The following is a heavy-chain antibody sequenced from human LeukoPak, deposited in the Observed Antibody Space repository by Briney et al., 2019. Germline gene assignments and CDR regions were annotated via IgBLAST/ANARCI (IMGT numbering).Heavy chain of an antibody. CDR3: AKVIRYDLDAFDI. Sequence: SETLSLTCTVSGGSISSGSYYWSWIRQPAGKGLEWIGRIYTSGSTNYNPSLKSRVTISVDTSKNQFSLKLSSVTAADTAVYYCAKVIRYDLDAFDIWGQGTMVTVSS. CDR2: IYTSGST. CDR1: GGSISSGSYY. D-gene: IGHD3/OR15-3a*01. J-gene: IGHJ3*02. V-gene: IGHV4-61*02.